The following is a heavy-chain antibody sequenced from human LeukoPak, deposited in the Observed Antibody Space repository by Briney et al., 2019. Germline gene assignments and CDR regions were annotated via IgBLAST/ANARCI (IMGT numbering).Heavy chain of an antibody. CDR1: GGSISIYY. CDR3: ARGEDFERYYLAY. V-gene: IGHV4-59*01. CDR2: IYYTGTT. D-gene: IGHD3-9*01. Sequence: SETLSLTCSVSGGSISIYYWTWIRQIPGKGLAWIGYIYYTGTTNYNPLFESRATISVDTSKNQFSLKLTSVTAADTAVYFCARGEDFERYYLAYWGQGTLVTVSS. J-gene: IGHJ4*02.